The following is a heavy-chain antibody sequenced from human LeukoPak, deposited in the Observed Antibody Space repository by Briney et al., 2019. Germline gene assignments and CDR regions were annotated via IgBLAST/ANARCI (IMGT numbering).Heavy chain of an antibody. V-gene: IGHV3-23*01. CDR2: FSGIGGST. CDR3: TTDRKWCTYN. CDR1: GFTFSDYA. Sequence: GGSLRLSCAASGFTFSDYAMSWVRQAPGKGLEWVATFSGIGGSTYYADSVKGRFTISRDNSKNTLYLQMNNLKTEDTAVYYCTTDRKWCTYNWGQGTLVTVSS. D-gene: IGHD2-8*02. J-gene: IGHJ4*02.